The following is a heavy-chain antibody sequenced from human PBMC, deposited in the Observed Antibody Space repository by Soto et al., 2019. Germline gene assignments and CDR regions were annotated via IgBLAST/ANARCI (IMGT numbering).Heavy chain of an antibody. D-gene: IGHD3-22*01. CDR2: IYYSGST. J-gene: IGHJ4*02. V-gene: IGHV4-59*01. Sequence: SETLSLTCTVSCGSISSYYWSWIRQPPGKGLEWIGYIYYSGSTNYNPSLKSRVTISVDTSKNQFSLKLSSVTAADTAVYYCARYGMVSTYYYDSSGYYYFDYWGQGTLVTVSS. CDR3: ARYGMVSTYYYDSSGYYYFDY. CDR1: CGSISSYY.